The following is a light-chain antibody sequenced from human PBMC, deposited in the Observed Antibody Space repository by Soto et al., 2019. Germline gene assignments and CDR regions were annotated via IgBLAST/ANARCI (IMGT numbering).Light chain of an antibody. Sequence: EIVLTQSPGTLSLSPGERATLSCRASQSFHTNYLAWYQHRPGQAPRLLIYGASIRASGIPERFSGRGSGTDFTLTISRLEPEDSAVYYCQQYNNWPPYTFGQGTKLEIK. J-gene: IGKJ2*01. CDR2: GAS. V-gene: IGKV3-20*01. CDR1: QSFHTNY. CDR3: QQYNNWPPYT.